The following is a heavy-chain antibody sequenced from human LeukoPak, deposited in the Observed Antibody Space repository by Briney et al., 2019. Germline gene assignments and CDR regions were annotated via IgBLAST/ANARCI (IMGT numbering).Heavy chain of an antibody. V-gene: IGHV3-23*01. D-gene: IGHD6-19*01. CDR3: ARVAGWHWFDP. Sequence: WGALRLSCAASRFTFSSYDMTWVRQAPGRGLEWVSSIMPSGDNTYYGDSVKGRFTISIDNSKNTVYLQMNNMRVDDTAVYYCARVAGWHWFDPWGQGTLVTVSS. J-gene: IGHJ5*02. CDR2: IMPSGDNT. CDR1: RFTFSSYD.